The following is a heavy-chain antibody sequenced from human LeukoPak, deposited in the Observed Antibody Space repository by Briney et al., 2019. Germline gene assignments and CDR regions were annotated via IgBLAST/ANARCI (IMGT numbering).Heavy chain of an antibody. Sequence: SETLSLTCIVSGYSISSGYYWGWIRQPPGKGLEWIGNNHHSGSTYYNPSLKSRVTISVDTSKNQLSLKLSSVTAADTAVYYCARVVAGIGFFQHWGQGTLVTVSS. CDR2: NHHSGST. D-gene: IGHD2-15*01. CDR3: ARVVAGIGFFQH. V-gene: IGHV4-38-2*02. J-gene: IGHJ1*01. CDR1: GYSISSGYY.